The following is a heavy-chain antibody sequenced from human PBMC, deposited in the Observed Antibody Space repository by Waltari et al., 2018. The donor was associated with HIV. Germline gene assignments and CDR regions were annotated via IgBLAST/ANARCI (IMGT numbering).Heavy chain of an antibody. V-gene: IGHV1-69*01. Sequence: QVQLVQSGAEVKKPGSSVKVSCMASGGTFSSYAFNWVRQARGQGLEWMGGSIPIFDTTNYAQKFQGRVRITADESTGTAYMELSSLRSEDTAVYYWARASGDYSFYYAMDVWGQGTTVTVSS. CDR3: ARASGDYSFYYAMDV. CDR1: GGTFSSYA. CDR2: SIPIFDTT. J-gene: IGHJ6*02. D-gene: IGHD2-8*02.